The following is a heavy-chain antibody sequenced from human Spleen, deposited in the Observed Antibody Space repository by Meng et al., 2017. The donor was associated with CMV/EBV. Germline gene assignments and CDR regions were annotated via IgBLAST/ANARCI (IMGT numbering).Heavy chain of an antibody. V-gene: IGHV1-2*02. D-gene: IGHD2-2*01. CDR3: ARDLGSTSRDAFDI. J-gene: IGHJ3*02. Sequence: ASGYTFTGYYMHWVRQAPGQGLEWMGWINPNSGGTNYAQKFQGRVTMTRDTSISTAYMELSRLRSDDTAAYYCARDLGSTSRDAFDIWGQGTMVTVSS. CDR2: INPNSGGT. CDR1: GYTFTGYY.